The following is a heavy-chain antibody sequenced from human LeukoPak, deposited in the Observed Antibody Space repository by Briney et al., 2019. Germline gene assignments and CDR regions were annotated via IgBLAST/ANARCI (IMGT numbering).Heavy chain of an antibody. J-gene: IGHJ4*02. Sequence: PGGSLRLSCAASGFTFSSYAMSWVRQAPGKGLEWVSGITGSGGSTYYADSVKGRFTISRDNSKNTLYLQMNSPRAEDTAVYYCAKDFLRGWLNEGLGYWGQGTLVTVSS. CDR3: AKDFLRGWLNEGLGY. CDR2: ITGSGGST. D-gene: IGHD4-23*01. CDR1: GFTFSSYA. V-gene: IGHV3-23*01.